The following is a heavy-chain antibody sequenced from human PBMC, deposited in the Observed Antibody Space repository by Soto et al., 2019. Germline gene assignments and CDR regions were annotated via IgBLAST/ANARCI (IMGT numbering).Heavy chain of an antibody. J-gene: IGHJ5*02. CDR2: IGPAGDT. Sequence: GGSLRLSCAASGFTFSSYDIHWVRQAAGKGLEWVSGIGPAGDTYYQGSVKGRFTISRENSKNTLYLQMNSLRAEDTAVYYCAKDLYDFWSGYPPYNWFDPWGQGTLVTVSS. V-gene: IGHV3-13*01. CDR3: AKDLYDFWSGYPPYNWFDP. CDR1: GFTFSSYD. D-gene: IGHD3-3*01.